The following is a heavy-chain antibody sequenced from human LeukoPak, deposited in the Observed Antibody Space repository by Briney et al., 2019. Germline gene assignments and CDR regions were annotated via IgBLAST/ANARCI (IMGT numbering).Heavy chain of an antibody. CDR2: ISAYNGNT. Sequence: ASVKVSCKASGGTFSNYAISWVRQAPGQGLEWMGWISAYNGNTNYAQKLQGRVTMTTDTSTSTAYMELRSLRSDDTAVYYCARPYYGSGSYYYWGQGTLVTVSS. D-gene: IGHD3-10*01. CDR1: GGTFSNYA. V-gene: IGHV1-18*01. J-gene: IGHJ4*02. CDR3: ARPYYGSGSYYY.